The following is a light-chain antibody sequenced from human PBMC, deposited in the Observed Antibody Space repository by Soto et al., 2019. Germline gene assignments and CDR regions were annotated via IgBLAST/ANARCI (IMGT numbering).Light chain of an antibody. Sequence: VVMTQSPLSLAVTLGQPASISCRSSQSLVYSGGDTFLSWFQQRPGQSPRRLIYKVSNRDSGVPDRFSGSGSGTDFTLKISRVEAEDVGVYYCMQGTHWPYTFGQGTKLEIQ. J-gene: IGKJ2*01. CDR1: QSLVYSGGDTF. CDR2: KVS. V-gene: IGKV2-30*01. CDR3: MQGTHWPYT.